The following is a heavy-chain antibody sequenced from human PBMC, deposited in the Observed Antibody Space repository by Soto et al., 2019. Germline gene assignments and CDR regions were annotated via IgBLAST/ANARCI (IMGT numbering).Heavy chain of an antibody. J-gene: IGHJ4*02. V-gene: IGHV4-34*01. Sequence: QVQLQQWGAGLLKPSETLSLTCAVYGGSFSGYYWSWIRQPPGKGLEWIGEISHSGSTNYNPSLKSRVTISVDTSKNQFSLKLSSVTAADTAVYYCAGIKWLLSYYFDYWGQGTLVTVSS. CDR2: ISHSGST. CDR3: AGIKWLLSYYFDY. D-gene: IGHD5-12*01. CDR1: GGSFSGYY.